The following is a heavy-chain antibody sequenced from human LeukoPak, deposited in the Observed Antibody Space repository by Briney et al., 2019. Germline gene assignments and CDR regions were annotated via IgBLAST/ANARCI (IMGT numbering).Heavy chain of an antibody. CDR2: INHSGST. D-gene: IGHD3-16*02. CDR3: ARSVYDYVWGSYRLTGYYFDY. J-gene: IGHJ4*02. Sequence: SETLSLTCAVYGGSFSGYYWSWIRQPPGKGLEWIGEINHSGSTNYNPSPKSRVTISVDTSKNQFSLKLSSVTAADTAVYYCARSVYDYVWGSYRLTGYYFDYWGQGTLVTVSS. CDR1: GGSFSGYY. V-gene: IGHV4-34*01.